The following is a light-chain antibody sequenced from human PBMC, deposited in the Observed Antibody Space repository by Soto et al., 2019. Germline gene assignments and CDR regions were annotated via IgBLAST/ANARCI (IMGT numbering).Light chain of an antibody. CDR3: SSYTSSSTLPYV. J-gene: IGLJ1*01. V-gene: IGLV2-14*01. CDR1: SSDIGAYDS. Sequence: QSALTQPASVSGSPGQSITISCTGSSSDIGAYDSVSWYQQHPGKAPRLVIYEVSDRPSGVSNRFSGSKSGNTASLTISGLQAEDEADYYCSSYTSSSTLPYVFGTGTKLTVL. CDR2: EVS.